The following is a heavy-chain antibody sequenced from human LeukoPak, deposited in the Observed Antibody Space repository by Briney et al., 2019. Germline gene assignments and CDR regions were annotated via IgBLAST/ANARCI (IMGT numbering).Heavy chain of an antibody. D-gene: IGHD3-10*01. V-gene: IGHV4-59*12. Sequence: PSETLSLTCTVSGVSISGNYWSWIRQPPGKGLEWIGYIFYTGSTNYNPSLKSRVTISVDTSKNQFSLKLSSVTAADTAVYYCARGGYGSGWDYMDVWGKGTTVTVSS. CDR2: IFYTGST. CDR1: GVSISGNY. CDR3: ARGGYGSGWDYMDV. J-gene: IGHJ6*03.